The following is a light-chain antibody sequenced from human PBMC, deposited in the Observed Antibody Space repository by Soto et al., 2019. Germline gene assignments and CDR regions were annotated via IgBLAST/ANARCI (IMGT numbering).Light chain of an antibody. J-gene: IGLJ3*02. V-gene: IGLV2-14*03. CDR2: DVS. CDR1: SSDVGAYHF. CDR3: SSYTTSSTVV. Sequence: QSALTQPASVSGSPTQSITISCTGTSSDVGAYHFVSWYQQHPGKAPKLLISDVSNRPSGVSNRFSGSKSGNTASLTISGLQTEDEADYFCSSYTTSSTVVFGGGTKVTVL.